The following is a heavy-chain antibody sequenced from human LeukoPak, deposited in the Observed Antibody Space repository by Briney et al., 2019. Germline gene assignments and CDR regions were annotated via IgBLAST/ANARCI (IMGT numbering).Heavy chain of an antibody. Sequence: GALRLSCAASGFTFSSYGMNWVRQAPGKRLEWISYISGTSSIIYYTPSVKGRFTISRDNGKYSLYLQMNSLRDDDTAVYFCARGTWDGDRTFDIWGQGSMVTVSS. CDR1: GFTFSSYG. D-gene: IGHD5-24*01. CDR3: ARGTWDGDRTFDI. CDR2: ISGTSSII. J-gene: IGHJ3*02. V-gene: IGHV3-48*02.